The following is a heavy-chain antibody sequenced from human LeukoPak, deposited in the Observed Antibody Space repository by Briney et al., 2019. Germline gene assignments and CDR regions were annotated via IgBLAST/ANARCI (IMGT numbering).Heavy chain of an antibody. Sequence: PGRSLRLSCAASGFTFSHYGMHWVRQAPGRGLEWVALIWNDGSNKYYADSVKGRFTISRDNSKNTLYLQMNSLRAEDTAVYYCAKDAQRGFDYSNSLDYWGQGTLVTVSS. CDR1: GFTFSHYG. V-gene: IGHV3-33*06. J-gene: IGHJ4*02. CDR3: AKDAQRGFDYSNSLDY. D-gene: IGHD4-11*01. CDR2: IWNDGSNK.